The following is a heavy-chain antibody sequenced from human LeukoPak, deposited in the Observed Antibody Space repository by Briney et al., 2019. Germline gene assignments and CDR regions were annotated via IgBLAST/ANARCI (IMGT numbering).Heavy chain of an antibody. CDR2: INDDGDKK. Sequence: TGGSLRLSCAASGFTFSSYSMNWVRQAPGKGLEWVANINDDGDKKYYVDSVKGRFTISRDNAKNSLYLQMDSLRAEDTALYYCARDPYYYDSRSFAAFDIWGQGTMVTVSS. V-gene: IGHV3-7*01. CDR1: GFTFSSYS. J-gene: IGHJ3*02. D-gene: IGHD3-10*01. CDR3: ARDPYYYDSRSFAAFDI.